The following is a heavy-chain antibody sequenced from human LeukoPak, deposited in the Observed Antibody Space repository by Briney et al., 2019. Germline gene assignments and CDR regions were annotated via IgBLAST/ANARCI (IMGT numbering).Heavy chain of an antibody. D-gene: IGHD1-26*01. CDR2: IWSDGSNK. Sequence: GGSLRLSCEASGFTFSSYGIHWVRQAPGKGLEWVAVIWSDGSNKYYADSVKGRFTISRDNSKNTLYLQLNSLRAEDTAVYYCARASGSFDYWGQGTLVTVSS. J-gene: IGHJ4*02. CDR1: GFTFSSYG. CDR3: ARASGSFDY. V-gene: IGHV3-33*01.